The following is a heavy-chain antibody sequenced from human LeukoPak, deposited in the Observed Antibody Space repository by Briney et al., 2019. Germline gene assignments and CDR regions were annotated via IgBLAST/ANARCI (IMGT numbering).Heavy chain of an antibody. Sequence: GGSLRLSCAASGVASSGYSMNWVRQAPGKGQGWVSAISGSGGSTYYAASVKGGSPISRDHSKNTLYLQRDSRRAEAPAVYYGGKEHQVRGTSDYWGQGTLVTVSS. D-gene: IGHD3-10*01. CDR2: ISGSGGST. CDR1: GVASSGYS. J-gene: IGHJ4*02. CDR3: GKEHQVRGTSDY. V-gene: IGHV3-23*01.